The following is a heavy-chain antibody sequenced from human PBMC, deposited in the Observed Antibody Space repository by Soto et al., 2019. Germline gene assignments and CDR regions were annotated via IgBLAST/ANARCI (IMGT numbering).Heavy chain of an antibody. CDR2: IIPVFGTA. D-gene: IGHD1-1*01. CDR3: ARGWNDFPH. CDR1: GGTFSSYA. J-gene: IGHJ1*01. V-gene: IGHV1-69*01. Sequence: QVQLVQTGAEVKKPGSSVKVSCKASGGTFSSYAISWVRQAPGQGLECMGGIIPVFGTANYAQKFQGRVTIKAEESTSTVYMELSSLRSEDTAVYYCARGWNDFPHWDQGTLVTVSS.